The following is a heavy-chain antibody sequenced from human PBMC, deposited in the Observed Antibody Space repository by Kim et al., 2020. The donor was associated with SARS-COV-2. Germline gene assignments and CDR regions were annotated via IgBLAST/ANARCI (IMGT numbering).Heavy chain of an antibody. CDR2: T. Sequence: TYYNPSLKSRVTISVDTSKNQFSLKLSSVTAADTAVYYCARGGSGGWFDPWGQGTLVTVSS. V-gene: IGHV4-30-2*05. CDR3: ARGGSGGWFDP. J-gene: IGHJ5*02. D-gene: IGHD6-25*01.